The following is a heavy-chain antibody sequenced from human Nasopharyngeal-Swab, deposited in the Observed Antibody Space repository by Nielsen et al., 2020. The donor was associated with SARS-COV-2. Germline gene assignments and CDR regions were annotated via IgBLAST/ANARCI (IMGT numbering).Heavy chain of an antibody. Sequence: WIRQPPGKGLEWVSAISASGGSTYYAASVKGRFTISRDYSKTTLYLQMNSLRAEDTAVYYCAKALTPYVWGSYRYMDYWGQGTLVTVSS. CDR3: AKALTPYVWGSYRYMDY. V-gene: IGHV3-23*01. CDR2: ISASGGST. J-gene: IGHJ4*02. D-gene: IGHD3-16*02.